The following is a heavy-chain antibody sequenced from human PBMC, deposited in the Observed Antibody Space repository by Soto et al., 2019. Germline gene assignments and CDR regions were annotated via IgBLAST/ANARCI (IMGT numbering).Heavy chain of an antibody. V-gene: IGHV3-74*01. CDR1: GFPFISTW. J-gene: IGHJ4*02. Sequence: EVQLVESGGALVQRGGPRSLPFEAPGFPFISTWRNWVPHPQGRGLNWVARISGVGVKTYYAASVTGRFTVSRDNAKNTLSLQISGLRAEDTAVYYCAREYYGLLTGYYTDYWGQGTLVSVSS. CDR3: AREYYGLLTGYYTDY. D-gene: IGHD3-9*01. CDR2: ISGVGVKT.